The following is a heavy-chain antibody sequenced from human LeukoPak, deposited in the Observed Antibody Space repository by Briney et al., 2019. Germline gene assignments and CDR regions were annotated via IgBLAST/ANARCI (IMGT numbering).Heavy chain of an antibody. V-gene: IGHV3-53*01. CDR3: ATPERSDTSGYYY. CDR1: GFIVSSHY. J-gene: IGHJ4*02. Sequence: PGGSLRLSCAASGFIVSSHYMSWIRQAPGKGLEWVAVLHSDGRIHYAASVKGRLTISRDNSKNTLYLEMNSLRAEDMAVYYCATPERSDTSGYYYWGQGTLVTVSS. D-gene: IGHD3-22*01. CDR2: LHSDGRI.